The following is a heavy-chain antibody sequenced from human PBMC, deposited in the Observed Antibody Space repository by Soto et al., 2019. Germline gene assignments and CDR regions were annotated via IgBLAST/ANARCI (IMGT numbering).Heavy chain of an antibody. CDR1: GFTFKKYW. D-gene: IGHD1-20*01. J-gene: IGHJ3*02. CDR3: AAYNTSRHAAFDI. V-gene: IGHV3-7*01. Sequence: QSVGSLRLSCEVSGFTFKKYWMSWVRQAPGKGLEWLANMNEDENTKYYVDSVKGRFTILGDSAGNSLFLKMASLRAEDTAVYFCAAYNTSRHAAFDIWGRGTLVTVSS. CDR2: MNEDENTK.